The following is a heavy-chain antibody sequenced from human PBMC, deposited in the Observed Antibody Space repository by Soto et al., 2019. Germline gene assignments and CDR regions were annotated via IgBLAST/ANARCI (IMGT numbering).Heavy chain of an antibody. CDR2: IQGSATVT. J-gene: IGHJ6*02. D-gene: IGHD2-21*02. V-gene: IGHV3-23*01. CDR3: ARARSHCGGDCLSSAMDV. Sequence: VSKTAGGGLEWVTTIQGSATVTYYADSVKGRFTISRDNSKNTVYVQMNSLKAEDAAVYHCARARSHCGGDCLSSAMDVWGQGTTVPLSS.